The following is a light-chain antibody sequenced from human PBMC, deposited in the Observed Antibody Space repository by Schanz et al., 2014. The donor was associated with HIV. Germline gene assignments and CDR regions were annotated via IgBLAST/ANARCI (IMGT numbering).Light chain of an antibody. CDR2: GNS. V-gene: IGLV1-40*01. CDR1: SSNIGAGYD. Sequence: QSVLTQPPSVSGAPGQRVTISCTGSSSNIGAGYDVHWYQQLPGTAPKLLIYGNSNRPSGVPDRFSGSKSGTSASLAITGLQAEDEADYYCQSYDSSLSAYVPFGGGTKLTVL. CDR3: QSYDSSLSAYVP. J-gene: IGLJ2*01.